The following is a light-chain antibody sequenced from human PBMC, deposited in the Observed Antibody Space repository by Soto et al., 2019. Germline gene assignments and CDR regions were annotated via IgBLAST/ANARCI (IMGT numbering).Light chain of an antibody. V-gene: IGKV3-15*01. CDR1: QSVSSN. CDR3: QQYNNSPPWT. CDR2: GAS. Sequence: EIVMTQSPATLSVSPGERATLSCRASQSVSSNLAWYKQKPGQAPRLLIYGASTRATGIPARFSGSGSGTDFTLTISSLQSEDFAVYYCQQYNNSPPWTFGQGTKVEIK. J-gene: IGKJ1*01.